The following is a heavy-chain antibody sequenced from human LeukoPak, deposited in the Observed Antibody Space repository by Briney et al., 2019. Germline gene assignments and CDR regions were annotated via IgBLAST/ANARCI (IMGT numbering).Heavy chain of an antibody. Sequence: GGSLRLSCAASGFSFSSYAMSWVRQAPGKGLEWVSGIGTSGGSTYYAASVKGRFTISRANSKNTLYLQMNSLRAEDTAVYSCAKLLVELPAASPTTYWGQGTLVTVSS. J-gene: IGHJ4*02. D-gene: IGHD2-2*01. V-gene: IGHV3-23*01. CDR2: IGTSGGST. CDR1: GFSFSSYA. CDR3: AKLLVELPAASPTTY.